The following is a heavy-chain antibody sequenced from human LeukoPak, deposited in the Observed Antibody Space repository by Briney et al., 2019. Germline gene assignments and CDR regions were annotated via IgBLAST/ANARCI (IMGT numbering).Heavy chain of an antibody. CDR2: ISWNSGSI. V-gene: IGHV3-9*03. Sequence: PGGSLRLSCAASGFTFDDYAMHWVRQAPGKGLEWVSGISWNSGSIGYADSVKGRFTSSRDNAKNSLYLQMNSLRAEDLALYYCAKDSSSSGRELNYWGQGTLVTVSS. J-gene: IGHJ4*02. D-gene: IGHD6-6*01. CDR3: AKDSSSSGRELNY. CDR1: GFTFDDYA.